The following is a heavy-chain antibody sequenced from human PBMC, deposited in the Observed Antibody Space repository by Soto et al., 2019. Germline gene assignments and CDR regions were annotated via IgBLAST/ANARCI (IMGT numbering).Heavy chain of an antibody. Sequence: EVQLLESGGGLVQPGGSLRLSCAASGFTFSSYAMSWVRQAPGTGLEWVSAISGSGGSTYYADSVKGRFTISRDNAKNELYLQSNSLTDEATDVYYCAKGQDSSSGDYYYGMDVWGQGTTVTVSS. CDR3: AKGQDSSSGDYYYGMDV. V-gene: IGHV3-23*01. CDR1: GFTFSSYA. CDR2: ISGSGGST. D-gene: IGHD6-6*01. J-gene: IGHJ6*02.